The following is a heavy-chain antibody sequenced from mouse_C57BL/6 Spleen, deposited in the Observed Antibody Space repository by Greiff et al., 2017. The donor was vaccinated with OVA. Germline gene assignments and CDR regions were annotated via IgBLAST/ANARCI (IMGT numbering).Heavy chain of an antibody. CDR2: IWSGGST. D-gene: IGHD2-2*01. CDR1: GFSLTSYG. V-gene: IGHV2-2*01. J-gene: IGHJ4*01. CDR3: ASPLVTTDYYAMDY. Sequence: VQRVESGPGLVQPSQSLSITCTVSGFSLTSYGVHWVRQSPGKGLEWLGVIWSGGSTDYNAAFISRLSISKDNSKSQVFFKMNSLQADDTAIYYCASPLVTTDYYAMDYWGQGTSVTVSS.